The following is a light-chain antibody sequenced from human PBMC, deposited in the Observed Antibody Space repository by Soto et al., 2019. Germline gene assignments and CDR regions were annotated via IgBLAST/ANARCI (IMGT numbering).Light chain of an antibody. V-gene: IGKV1-16*01. CDR1: QGIRNY. J-gene: IGKJ2*01. CDR3: QQYNSYPHT. Sequence: DIQMTQSPSSLSASVGDRVTITCRASQGIRNYLAWFQHKPGKAPKSLISAASTLQGGVPPRFSGTGSGTDFTLTISSLQPEDFATYYCQQYNSYPHTFGQGTKLEIK. CDR2: AAS.